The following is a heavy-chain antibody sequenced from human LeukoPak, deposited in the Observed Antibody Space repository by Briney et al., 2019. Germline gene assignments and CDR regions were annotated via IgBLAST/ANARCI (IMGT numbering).Heavy chain of an antibody. J-gene: IGHJ4*02. Sequence: SETLSLTCTVSGGSISSYYWSWLRQPPGKGLEWIGYIYYSGSTNYNPSLKSRVTISVDTSKNQFSLKLSSVTAADTAVYYCAREEETVTLIDYWGQGTLVTVSS. V-gene: IGHV4-59*01. D-gene: IGHD4-17*01. CDR3: AREEETVTLIDY. CDR2: IYYSGST. CDR1: GGSISSYY.